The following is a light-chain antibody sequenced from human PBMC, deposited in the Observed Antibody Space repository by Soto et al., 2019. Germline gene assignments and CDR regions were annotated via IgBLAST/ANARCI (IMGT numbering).Light chain of an antibody. V-gene: IGLV7-43*01. CDR3: LLYYGGVWV. CDR1: TGPVTSGNY. Sequence: QTVVTQEPSLTVSPGGTVTLTCASNTGPVTSGNYPNRFQQKPGQAPRALVYSANNRHSWTPARVSGSLLGGKAALTLSGVQPEDEADYYCLLYYGGVWVFGGGTKLTVL. CDR2: SAN. J-gene: IGLJ3*02.